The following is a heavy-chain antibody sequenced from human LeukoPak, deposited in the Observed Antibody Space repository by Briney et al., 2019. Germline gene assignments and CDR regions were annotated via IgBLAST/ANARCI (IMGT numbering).Heavy chain of an antibody. J-gene: IGHJ6*03. CDR3: ARAYPPLGDQLLIGNYYYYMDV. V-gene: IGHV3-11*04. CDR1: GFTFSDYY. D-gene: IGHD2-2*01. Sequence: PGGSLILSCAASGFTFSDYYMSWIRQAPGKGLEWVSYISSSGSTIYYADSVKGRFTISRDNAKNSLYLQMNSLRAEDTAVYYCARAYPPLGDQLLIGNYYYYMDVWGKGTTVTVSS. CDR2: ISSSGSTI.